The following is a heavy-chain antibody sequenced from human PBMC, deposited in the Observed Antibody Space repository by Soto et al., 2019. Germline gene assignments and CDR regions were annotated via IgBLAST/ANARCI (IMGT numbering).Heavy chain of an antibody. D-gene: IGHD1-26*01. CDR3: ARRGGGNYPFYFEY. V-gene: IGHV4-34*01. Sequence: QVQLQQWGAGLLKPSETLSLTCGVYGGSFSGYYWSWIRQPPGKGLEWIGEIDHSGSTNYNPSLKRRVSISVDTSKRQFSLKLSFVTAADTAVYYCARRGGGNYPFYFEYWGQGALVTVSS. J-gene: IGHJ4*02. CDR1: GGSFSGYY. CDR2: IDHSGST.